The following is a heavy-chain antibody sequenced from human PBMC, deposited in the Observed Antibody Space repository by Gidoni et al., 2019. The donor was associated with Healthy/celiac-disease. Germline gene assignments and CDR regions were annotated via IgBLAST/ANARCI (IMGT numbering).Heavy chain of an antibody. CDR3: AGGGHSSSWYLYYYYGMDV. V-gene: IGHV1-69*01. CDR2: IIPIFGTA. J-gene: IGHJ6*02. Sequence: QVQLVQSGAEVKKPGSSVKVSCKASGGTFSSYAISWVRQAPGQGLEWMGGIIPIFGTANYAQKFQGRVTITADESTSTAYMERSSLRSEDTAVYYCAGGGHSSSWYLYYYYGMDVWGQGTTVTVSS. CDR1: GGTFSSYA. D-gene: IGHD6-13*01.